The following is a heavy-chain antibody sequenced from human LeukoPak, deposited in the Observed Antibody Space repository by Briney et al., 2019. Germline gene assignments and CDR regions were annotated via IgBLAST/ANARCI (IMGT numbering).Heavy chain of an antibody. CDR2: INPTVGST. D-gene: IGHD3-3*01. J-gene: IGHJ5*02. CDR3: ARGGINSYDFWSGYLPVNWFDP. V-gene: IGHV1-46*01. CDR1: GYTFTSYY. Sequence: ASVKVSCKASGYTFTSYYMHWVRQAPGQGLEWMGPINPTVGSTVYAQTLQRRVTMTPYTSTSPAYMELRSLRSDDTAVYYCARGGINSYDFWSGYLPVNWFDPWGQGTLVTVSS.